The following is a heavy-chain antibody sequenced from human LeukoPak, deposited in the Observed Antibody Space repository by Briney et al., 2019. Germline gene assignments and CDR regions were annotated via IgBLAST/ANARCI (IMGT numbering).Heavy chain of an antibody. CDR2: TNQDGSEK. V-gene: IGHV3-7*01. CDR3: ARDAYCSGGSCYVY. Sequence: GGSLRLSCAASGFSFSSYWMSWVRQAPGKGLEWVANTNQDGSEKNYVDSVKGRFIISRDNAENSLDLQMNSLRAEDTAVYYCARDAYCSGGSCYVYRGQGTLVTVSS. J-gene: IGHJ4*02. CDR1: GFSFSSYW. D-gene: IGHD2-15*01.